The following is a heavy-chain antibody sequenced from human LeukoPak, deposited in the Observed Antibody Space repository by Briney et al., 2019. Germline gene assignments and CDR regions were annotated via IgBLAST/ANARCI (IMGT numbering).Heavy chain of an antibody. CDR2: INYNGNT. Sequence: PSETLSLTCTVSGGSISSSTYYWSWIRQPPGKGLEWIGSINYNGNTFYNPSLKSRVTISVDTSKNQFSLKLSSVTAADTAVYYCARGPRRYGSSGYYSYWGQGTLVTVSS. D-gene: IGHD3-22*01. V-gene: IGHV4-39*07. CDR3: ARGPRRYGSSGYYSY. J-gene: IGHJ4*02. CDR1: GGSISSSTYY.